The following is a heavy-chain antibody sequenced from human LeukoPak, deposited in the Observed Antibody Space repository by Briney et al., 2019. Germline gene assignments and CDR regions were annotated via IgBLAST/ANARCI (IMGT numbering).Heavy chain of an antibody. CDR2: IYSGGST. D-gene: IGHD3-10*01. CDR1: GFTVSNNY. V-gene: IGHV3-53*01. Sequence: SGGSLRLSCAASGFTVSNNYVSWVRQAPGKGLEWVSVIYSGGSTYYTDSVKGRFTISRDNSKNTLYLQMSSLRAEDTAVYYCAKVGDYYGSGKYSNFDYWGQGTLVTVSS. J-gene: IGHJ4*02. CDR3: AKVGDYYGSGKYSNFDY.